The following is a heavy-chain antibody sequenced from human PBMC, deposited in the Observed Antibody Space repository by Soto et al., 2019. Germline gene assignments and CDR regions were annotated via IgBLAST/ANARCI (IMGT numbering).Heavy chain of an antibody. Sequence: ASVKVSCKTSGYTFTSCGISWVRQAPGQRLEWMGWINAGNGNTKYSQKFQGRVTITRDTSASTAYMELSSLRSEDTAVYYCARVIGGWYYFDYWGQGTLVTVSS. J-gene: IGHJ4*02. CDR3: ARVIGGWYYFDY. D-gene: IGHD6-19*01. CDR1: GYTFTSCG. V-gene: IGHV1-3*01. CDR2: INAGNGNT.